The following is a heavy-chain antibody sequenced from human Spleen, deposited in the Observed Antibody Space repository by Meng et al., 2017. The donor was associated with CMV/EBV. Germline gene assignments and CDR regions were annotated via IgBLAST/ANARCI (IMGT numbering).Heavy chain of an antibody. Sequence: ASVKVSCKASGYTFTSYYMHWVRQATGQGLEWMGWMNPNSGYTDYAQKFQGRVTTTRNTSISTAYMELSSLRSEDTAVYYCASKLLRFSHYGMDVWGQGTTVTVSS. D-gene: IGHD3-3*01. CDR3: ASKLLRFSHYGMDV. V-gene: IGHV1-8*03. CDR2: MNPNSGYT. CDR1: GYTFTSYY. J-gene: IGHJ6*02.